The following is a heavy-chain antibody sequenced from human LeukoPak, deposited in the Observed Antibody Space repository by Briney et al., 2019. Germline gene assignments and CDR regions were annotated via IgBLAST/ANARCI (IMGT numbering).Heavy chain of an antibody. CDR1: GFSFSIYE. V-gene: IGHV3-48*03. Sequence: GGSLRLSCAASGFSFSIYEMNWVRQPPGKGLEWISYISSSGTTIYYADSVKGRFTISRDNAKNSLYLQMNSLRAEDTAVYYCARDNGGYPYYFDYWGQGTLVTVSS. CDR3: ARDNGGYPYYFDY. CDR2: ISSSGTTI. J-gene: IGHJ4*02. D-gene: IGHD1-26*01.